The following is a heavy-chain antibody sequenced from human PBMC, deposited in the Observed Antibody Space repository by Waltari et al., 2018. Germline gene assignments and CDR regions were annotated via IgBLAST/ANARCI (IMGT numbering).Heavy chain of an antibody. CDR1: VFTFSSYS. J-gene: IGHJ4*02. D-gene: IGHD1-7*01. V-gene: IGHV3-21*01. CDR3: ATKYNWNYGLDY. Sequence: EVQLVESGGGLVKPGGSLRLSCAASVFTFSSYSMTCVRQAPGKGLEWVSSISSSSSYIYYADSVKGRFTISRDNAKNSLYLQMNSLRAEDTAVYYCATKYNWNYGLDYWGQGTMVTVSS. CDR2: ISSSSSYI.